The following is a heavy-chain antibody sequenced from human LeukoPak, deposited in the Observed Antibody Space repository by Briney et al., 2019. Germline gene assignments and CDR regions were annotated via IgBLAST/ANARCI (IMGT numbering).Heavy chain of an antibody. D-gene: IGHD6-13*01. Sequence: PGGSLRLSCAASGFTFSSYWMSWVRQAPGKGLEWIGSIYYSGSTYYNPSLKSRVTISVDTSKNQFSLKLSSVTAADTAVYYCARQGNLYSSSWWNWFDPWGQGTLVTISS. V-gene: IGHV4-39*01. J-gene: IGHJ5*02. CDR1: GFTFSSYW. CDR2: IYYSGST. CDR3: ARQGNLYSSSWWNWFDP.